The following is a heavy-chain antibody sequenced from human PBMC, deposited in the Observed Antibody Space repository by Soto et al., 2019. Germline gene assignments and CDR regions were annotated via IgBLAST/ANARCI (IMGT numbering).Heavy chain of an antibody. V-gene: IGHV1-3*01. Sequence: QVQLVQSGAEVKKPGASVKVSCKASGYTFISYAMHWVRQAPGQRLEWMGWINAGNGNTKYSQKFQGRVTITRDTSATTAYMELSRLTSEDTAVYYCASGNNWNDFMSFDYWGQGTLVTVSS. CDR3: ASGNNWNDFMSFDY. CDR1: GYTFISYA. D-gene: IGHD1-1*01. CDR2: INAGNGNT. J-gene: IGHJ4*02.